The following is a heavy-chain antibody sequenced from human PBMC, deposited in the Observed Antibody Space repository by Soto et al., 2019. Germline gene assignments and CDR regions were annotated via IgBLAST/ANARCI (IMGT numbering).Heavy chain of an antibody. CDR3: AANLDSSGYYSLDY. V-gene: IGHV1-18*01. CDR2: ISAYNGNT. CDR1: GYSFTSYG. J-gene: IGHJ4*02. D-gene: IGHD3-22*01. Sequence: GESLKISCKGSGYSFTSYGISWVRQAPGQGLEWMGWISAYNGNTNYAQKLQGRVTMNTDTSTSTAYMELRSLRSDDTAVYYCAANLDSSGYYSLDYWGQGTLVTVSS.